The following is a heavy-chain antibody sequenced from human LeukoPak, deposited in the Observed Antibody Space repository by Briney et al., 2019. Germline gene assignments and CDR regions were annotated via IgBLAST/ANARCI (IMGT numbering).Heavy chain of an antibody. CDR2: ISGCGGST. Sequence: GGSLRLSCAASGFTFSSYGMSWVRQAPGKGLEGVSAISGCGGSTYYADSVEGRFTLSRDNSKNTVALQMNSLRAEDTAVYYCARVSYSSGWYKVDYWGQGTLVTVSS. J-gene: IGHJ4*02. CDR1: GFTFSSYG. V-gene: IGHV3-23*01. D-gene: IGHD6-19*01. CDR3: ARVSYSSGWYKVDY.